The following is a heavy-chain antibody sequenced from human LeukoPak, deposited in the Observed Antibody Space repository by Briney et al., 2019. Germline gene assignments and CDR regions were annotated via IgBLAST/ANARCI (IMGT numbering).Heavy chain of an antibody. Sequence: PGGSLRLSCAASGLTFSSHWMHWVRQAPGKGLVWVSRITNDGSSTTYADSVKGRFTISRDNSRHTLHLQMNSLRAEDTAVYYCANPCSGGSCGFDYWGQGTLVTVSS. CDR1: GLTFSSHW. D-gene: IGHD2-15*01. V-gene: IGHV3-74*01. J-gene: IGHJ4*02. CDR3: ANPCSGGSCGFDY. CDR2: ITNDGSST.